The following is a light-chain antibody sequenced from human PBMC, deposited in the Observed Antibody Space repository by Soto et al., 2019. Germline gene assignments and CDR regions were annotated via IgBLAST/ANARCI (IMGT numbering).Light chain of an antibody. V-gene: IGLV2-14*01. CDR3: TSFTTTSTWV. CDR1: GSDIGIYNY. Sequence: QSALTQAASVSGSPGQSITISCTGTGSDIGIYNYVSWFQQHPGKAPKLMIYEVNNRPSGVSNRFSGSKTGNTASLTISGLQAEDEADYYCTSFTTTSTWVFGGGTKSPS. CDR2: EVN. J-gene: IGLJ3*02.